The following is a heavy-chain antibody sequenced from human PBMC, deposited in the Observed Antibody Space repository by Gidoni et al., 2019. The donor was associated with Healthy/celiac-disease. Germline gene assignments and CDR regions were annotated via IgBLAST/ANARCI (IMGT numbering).Heavy chain of an antibody. CDR1: GGTVSSYA. D-gene: IGHD6-6*01. CDR3: ARWEGTGPYSSSGFDY. J-gene: IGHJ4*02. CDR2: IIPSFGTA. V-gene: IGHV1-69*06. Sequence: QVQLVQSGAEVKKPGSSVKVSCKASGGTVSSYAISWVRQAPGQGLEWMGGIIPSFGTANSAQKFQGRVTITADKSTSTAYMELGSLRSEDTAVYYCARWEGTGPYSSSGFDYWGQGTLVTVSS.